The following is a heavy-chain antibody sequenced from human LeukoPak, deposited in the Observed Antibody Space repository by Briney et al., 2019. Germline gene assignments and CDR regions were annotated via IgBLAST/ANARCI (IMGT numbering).Heavy chain of an antibody. CDR3: ASSVLRYFDWLSNYYYYMDV. CDR1: GGSFSGYY. V-gene: IGHV4-4*08. J-gene: IGHJ6*03. CDR2: IYTSGST. Sequence: PSETLSLTCAVYGGSFSGYYWSWIRQPPGKGLEWIGRIYTSGSTNYNPSLKSRVTISVDTSKNQFSLKLSSVTAADTAVYYCASSVLRYFDWLSNYYYYMDVWGKGTTVTISS. D-gene: IGHD3-9*01.